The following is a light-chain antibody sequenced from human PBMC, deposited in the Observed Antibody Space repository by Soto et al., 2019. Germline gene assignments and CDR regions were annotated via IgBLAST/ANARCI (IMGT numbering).Light chain of an antibody. CDR3: HSGNTSGRYRV. CDR2: KDT. CDR1: ALPNKY. Sequence: SSELTQPPSLSVSPGQTATITCSGDALPNKYVYWYQQKPGQAPVLVIDKDTERPSWIAERLSGSSSGTTVTLTISGAQAEDEADYYCHSGNTSGRYRVFGGGTQMTVL. J-gene: IGLJ7*01. V-gene: IGLV3-25*03.